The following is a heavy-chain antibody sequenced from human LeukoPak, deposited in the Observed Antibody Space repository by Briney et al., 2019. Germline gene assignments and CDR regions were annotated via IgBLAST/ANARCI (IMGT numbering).Heavy chain of an antibody. J-gene: IGHJ4*02. D-gene: IGHD3-22*01. V-gene: IGHV3-11*04. CDR3: ARYVYDSSGYSSQY. CDR2: ISSSGSTI. CDR1: GFTFSDYY. Sequence: PGGSLRLSCAASGFTFSDYYMSWIRQAPGKGLEWVSYISSSGSTIYYADSVKGRFTISRDSAKNSLYLQMNSLRAEDTAVYYCARYVYDSSGYSSQYWGQGTLVTVSS.